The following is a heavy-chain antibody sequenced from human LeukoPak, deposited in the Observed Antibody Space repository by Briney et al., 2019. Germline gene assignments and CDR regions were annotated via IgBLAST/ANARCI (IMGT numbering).Heavy chain of an antibody. D-gene: IGHD6-19*01. CDR3: ARDLSGWYLNGNY. CDR2: IYYSGST. V-gene: IGHV4-59*01. CDR1: GGSISSYY. J-gene: IGHJ4*02. Sequence: SSETLSLTCTVSGGSISSYYWSWIRQPPGKGLEWIGYIYYSGSTNYNPSLKSRVTISVDTSKNQFSLKLSSVTAADTAVYYCARDLSGWYLNGNYWGQGTLVTVSS.